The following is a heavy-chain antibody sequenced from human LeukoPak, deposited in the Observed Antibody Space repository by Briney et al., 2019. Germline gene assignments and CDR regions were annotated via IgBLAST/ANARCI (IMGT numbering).Heavy chain of an antibody. CDR3: AREGDIVVVPAAIGAFDI. CDR2: IKEDGTET. J-gene: IGHJ3*02. D-gene: IGHD2-2*01. CDR1: GFIFSSYW. Sequence: GGSLRLSCAASGFIFSSYWMSWVRQAPGKGLEWVASIKEDGTETYYVDSVKGRFTISRDNAKNSLYLQMNSLRAEDTAVYYCAREGDIVVVPAAIGAFDIWGQGTMVTVSS. V-gene: IGHV3-7*01.